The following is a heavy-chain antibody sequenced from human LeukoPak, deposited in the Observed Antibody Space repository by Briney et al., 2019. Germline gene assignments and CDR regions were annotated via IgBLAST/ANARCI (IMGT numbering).Heavy chain of an antibody. CDR2: IYYSGST. CDR1: GGSISSYY. J-gene: IGHJ4*02. Sequence: SETLSLTCTVSGGSISSYYWSWIRQPPGEGLEWIGYIYYSGSTNYNPSLKSRVTISVDTSKNQFSLKLSSVTAADTAVYYCAGYRSSARYYFDYRGKGTLVTVSS. D-gene: IGHD6-13*01. V-gene: IGHV4-59*01. CDR3: AGYRSSARYYFDY.